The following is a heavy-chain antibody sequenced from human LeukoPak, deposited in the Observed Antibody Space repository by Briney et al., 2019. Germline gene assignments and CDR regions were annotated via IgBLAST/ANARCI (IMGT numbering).Heavy chain of an antibody. D-gene: IGHD2-15*01. Sequence: SETLSLTCTVSGGSISSSSYYWAWIRQPPGKGLEWIGSIHYSGSTYYNPSLQSRVTISIDTSKNQFSLKLRFVTAADTAVYYCARVRCSGGSCPYYYYYYYMDVRGKGTTVTVPS. CDR3: ARVRCSGGSCPYYYYYYYMDV. V-gene: IGHV4-39*07. CDR2: IHYSGST. J-gene: IGHJ6*03. CDR1: GGSISSSSYY.